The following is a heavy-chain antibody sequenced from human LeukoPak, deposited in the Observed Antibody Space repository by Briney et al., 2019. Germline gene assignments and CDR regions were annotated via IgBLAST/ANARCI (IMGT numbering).Heavy chain of an antibody. V-gene: IGHV3-21*04. J-gene: IGHJ4*02. Sequence: GGSLRLSCAASAFSLNAYNMNWVRQAPGKGLEWVSSISYTGTYIYYADSVKGRFTISRDNARNSLYLQMNSLRAEDTAIYYCVRDRGTYRPIDYWGQGTLVTVSS. CDR3: VRDRGTYRPIDY. CDR1: AFSLNAYN. D-gene: IGHD1-26*01. CDR2: ISYTGTYI.